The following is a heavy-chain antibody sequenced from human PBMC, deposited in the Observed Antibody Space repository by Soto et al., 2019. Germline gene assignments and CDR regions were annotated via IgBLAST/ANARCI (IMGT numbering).Heavy chain of an antibody. CDR1: GGSISSSSYY. CDR2: IYYSGST. V-gene: IGHV4-39*01. Sequence: PSETLSLTCTVSGGSISSSSYYWGWIRQPPGKGLEWIGSIYYSGSTYYNPSLESRVTISVDTSKNQFSLKLSSVTAADTAVYYCARFSTTLNYFDYWGQGTLVTVSS. CDR3: ARFSTTLNYFDY. J-gene: IGHJ4*02. D-gene: IGHD1-26*01.